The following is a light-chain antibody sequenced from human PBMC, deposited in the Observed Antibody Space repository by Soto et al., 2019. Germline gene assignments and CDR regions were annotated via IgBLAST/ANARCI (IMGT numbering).Light chain of an antibody. CDR1: QDIKNY. CDR3: QQYHSYWT. V-gene: IGKV1-5*01. J-gene: IGKJ1*01. CDR2: DAS. Sequence: DIQLTQSPSSLSASVGDRVTITCQASQDIKNYVTWYQQKPGKAPKLLIYDASNLESGVPSRFSGSGSGTEFTLTISSLQTDDFSTYYCQQYHSYWTFGQGTKVDNK.